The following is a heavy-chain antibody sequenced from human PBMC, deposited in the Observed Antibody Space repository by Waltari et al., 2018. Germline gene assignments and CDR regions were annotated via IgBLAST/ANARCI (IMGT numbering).Heavy chain of an antibody. CDR2: IYYSGST. CDR3: ARRVDIVATMMHAFDI. V-gene: IGHV4-39*01. J-gene: IGHJ3*02. D-gene: IGHD5-12*01. Sequence: QLQLQESGPGLVKPSETLSLTCTVSGGSISRSSYYWGWIRQPPGKGLEWIGSIYYSGSTYYNPSLKSRVTISVDTSKNQFSLKLSSVTAADTSVYYCARRVDIVATMMHAFDIWGQGTMVTVSS. CDR1: GGSISRSSYY.